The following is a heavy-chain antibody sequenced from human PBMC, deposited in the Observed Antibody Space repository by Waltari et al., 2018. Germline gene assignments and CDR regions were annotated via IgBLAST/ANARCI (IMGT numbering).Heavy chain of an antibody. CDR1: GFTFSSYA. V-gene: IGHV3-23*01. CDR2: ISGRGGST. D-gene: IGHD3-3*01. J-gene: IGHJ3*02. Sequence: EVQLLESGGGLVQPGGSLRLSCAASGFTFSSYAMSWVRQAPGKGLEWVSAISGRGGSTYYADSVKGRFTISRENSKNTLYLQMNSLRAEDTAVYYCARDYDFWSGYYTGISAFDIWGQGTMVTVSS. CDR3: ARDYDFWSGYYTGISAFDI.